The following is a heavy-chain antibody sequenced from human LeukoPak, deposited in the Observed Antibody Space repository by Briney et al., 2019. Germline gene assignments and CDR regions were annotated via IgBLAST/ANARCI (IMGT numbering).Heavy chain of an antibody. CDR2: ISGGAGGA. CDR1: GFNFSTYA. D-gene: IGHD3-10*01. V-gene: IGHV3-23*01. J-gene: IGHJ4*02. Sequence: GGSLRLSCAASGFNFSTYAMSWVRQAPGKGLEWVSGISGGAGGAAYADSVKGRFTMSRDNSKNTLYLQMNSLRAEDTAVYYCAKDGGYGSGSYYPDYWGQGTLVTVSS. CDR3: AKDGGYGSGSYYPDY.